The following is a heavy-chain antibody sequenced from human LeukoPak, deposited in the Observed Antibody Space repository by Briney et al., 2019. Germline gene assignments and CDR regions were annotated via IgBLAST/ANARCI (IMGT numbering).Heavy chain of an antibody. Sequence: GGPLSLPCAASAFPFSSSGMNWAPQAQGKGLEWVAFIRYDGGKKYYADSVKGRFTISRDNSKNTLYLQMNSLRAEDTAVYYCAKDSPPGDWGQGTLVTVSS. D-gene: IGHD4-17*01. J-gene: IGHJ4*02. CDR3: AKDSPPGD. CDR1: AFPFSSSG. V-gene: IGHV3-30*02. CDR2: IRYDGGKK.